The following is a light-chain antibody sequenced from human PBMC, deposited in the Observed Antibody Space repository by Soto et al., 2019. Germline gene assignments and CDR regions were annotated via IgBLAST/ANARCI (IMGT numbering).Light chain of an antibody. Sequence: QSALTQPASVSGSPGQSITISCTGTSSDIGVYDYVSWYQQHPGKAPKLIIYEVTNRPSGLSNRFSGSKSDNTASLTISGLQAEDEADYYCVSHISVAYRSIYVFGTGTKVT. J-gene: IGLJ1*01. CDR3: VSHISVAYRSIYV. CDR2: EVT. V-gene: IGLV2-14*01. CDR1: SSDIGVYDY.